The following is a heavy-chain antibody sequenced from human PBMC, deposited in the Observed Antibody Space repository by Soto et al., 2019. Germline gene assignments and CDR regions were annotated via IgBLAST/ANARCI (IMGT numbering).Heavy chain of an antibody. CDR2: IDPGDSDT. D-gene: IGHD1-26*01. CDR3: ALYSGSHWPYLHF. J-gene: IGHJ4*02. CDR1: GDSCGSHW. Sequence: GESLKISCKGSGDSCGSHWGAWVRRMPEKVLEWIGTIDPGDSDTKYSPAFRGQVTISADTSVSTAYLQWRSLEATDSAIYYCALYSGSHWPYLHFWGQGTPVTVSS. V-gene: IGHV5-51*01.